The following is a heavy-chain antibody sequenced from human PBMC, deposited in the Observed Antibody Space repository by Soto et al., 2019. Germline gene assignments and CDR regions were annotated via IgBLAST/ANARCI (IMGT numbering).Heavy chain of an antibody. D-gene: IGHD6-19*01. CDR2: VCTSGRT. CDR3: ALALDGGGYFDY. CDR1: GASISTYF. V-gene: IGHV4-4*08. J-gene: IGHJ4*02. Sequence: SYTLSLPWKVPGASISTYFWAWIPQPPGKALEWIGYVCTSGRTNYKPSLKAPVTTAHQTSKTQFSLKVTSLTAADPGVYYCALALDGGGYFDYWGQGALVTVSS.